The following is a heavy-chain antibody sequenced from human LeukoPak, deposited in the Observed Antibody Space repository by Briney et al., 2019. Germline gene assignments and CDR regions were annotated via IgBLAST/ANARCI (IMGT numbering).Heavy chain of an antibody. J-gene: IGHJ3*02. CDR3: VRDRGPYSRAFFDAFDI. CDR2: ISYDGQNT. CDR1: GFTFSSYA. V-gene: IGHV3-30*04. D-gene: IGHD3-22*01. Sequence: GGSLRLSCAASGFTFSSYAIHWVRQAPGMGLQWVTLISYDGQNTFYADSVKGRFTISRDNSKTTLYLQMNSLRGDDTAIYYCVRDRGPYSRAFFDAFDIWGQGTLVTVSS.